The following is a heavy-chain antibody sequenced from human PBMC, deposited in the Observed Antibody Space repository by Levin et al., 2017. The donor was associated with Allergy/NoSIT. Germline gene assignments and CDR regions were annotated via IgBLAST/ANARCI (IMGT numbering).Heavy chain of an antibody. CDR1: GYSFTSYW. D-gene: IGHD6-13*01. CDR3: ARSTKPYSSSWQYFDY. CDR2: IYPGDSDT. V-gene: IGHV5-51*01. Sequence: RGESLKISCKGSGYSFTSYWIGWVRQMPGKGLEWMGIIYPGDSDTRYSPSFQGQVTISADKSISTAYLQWSSLKASDTAMYYCARSTKPYSSSWQYFDYWGQGTLVTVSS. J-gene: IGHJ4*02.